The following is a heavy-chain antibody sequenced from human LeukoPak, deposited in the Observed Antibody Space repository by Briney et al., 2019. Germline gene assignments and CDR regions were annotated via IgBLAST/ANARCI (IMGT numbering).Heavy chain of an antibody. J-gene: IGHJ5*02. CDR2: IYYSGST. CDR3: ARAESNTRLFDP. V-gene: IGHV4-31*03. CDR1: GGSISSGGYY. Sequence: PSETLSLTCTVSGGSISSGGYYWSWIRQHPGKGLEWIGYIYYSGSTYYNPSLKSRVTISVATSKNQFSLKLSSVTAADTAVYYCARAESNTRLFDPWGQGTLVTVSS. D-gene: IGHD2-2*02.